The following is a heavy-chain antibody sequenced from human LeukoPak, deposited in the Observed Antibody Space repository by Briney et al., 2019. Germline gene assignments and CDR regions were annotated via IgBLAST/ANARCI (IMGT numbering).Heavy chain of an antibody. Sequence: ASVKVSCKASGYTFTSYDINWVRQATGQGPEWMGWMNPNSGNTGYAQKFQGRVTITRNTSISTAYMELSSLRSEDTAVYYCARGHYYYYMDVWGKGTTVTVSS. V-gene: IGHV1-8*03. CDR1: GYTFTSYD. CDR2: MNPNSGNT. CDR3: ARGHYYYYMDV. J-gene: IGHJ6*03.